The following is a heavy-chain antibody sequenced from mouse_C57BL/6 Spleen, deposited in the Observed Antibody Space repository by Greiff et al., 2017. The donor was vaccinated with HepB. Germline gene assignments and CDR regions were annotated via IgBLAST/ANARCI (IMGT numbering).Heavy chain of an antibody. V-gene: IGHV1-31*01. D-gene: IGHD6-1*01. CDR1: GYSFTGYY. J-gene: IGHJ4*01. Sequence: VQLQQSGPELVKPGASVKISCKASGYSFTGYYMHWVKQSHGKILDWIGYIYPYNGVSSYNQKFKGKATLTVDKSSSTDYMELRSLTSEDSAVYYCARSPSWADGAMDYWGQGTSVTVSS. CDR3: ARSPSWADGAMDY. CDR2: IYPYNGVS.